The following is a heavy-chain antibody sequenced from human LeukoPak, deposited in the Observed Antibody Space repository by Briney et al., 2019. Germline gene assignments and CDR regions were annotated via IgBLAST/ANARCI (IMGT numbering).Heavy chain of an antibody. CDR1: GGYIMSYF. V-gene: IGHV4-59*08. Sequence: SETLSLTCTVSGGYIMSYFWSWIRQPPGKGLEWIGYIYYSGSTNFNPSLKSRVTISVDTSKNQFSLKLSSVTAADTAVYYCARRVGYYDGSGYYFDWYFDLWGRGTLVTVSS. D-gene: IGHD3-22*01. CDR3: ARRVGYYDGSGYYFDWYFDL. J-gene: IGHJ2*01. CDR2: IYYSGST.